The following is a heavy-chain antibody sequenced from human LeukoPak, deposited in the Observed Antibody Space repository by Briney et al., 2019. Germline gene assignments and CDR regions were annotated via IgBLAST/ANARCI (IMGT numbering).Heavy chain of an antibody. V-gene: IGHV1-18*01. Sequence: ASVKVSCKASGYTFTSYGISWVRQAPGQGLEWMGWISACNGNTNYAQKLQGRVAMTTDTSTGTAYMELRSLRSDDTAVYYCARDGPYYYGSGSYSVYWGQGTLVTVSS. J-gene: IGHJ4*02. CDR3: ARDGPYYYGSGSYSVY. CDR1: GYTFTSYG. CDR2: ISACNGNT. D-gene: IGHD3-10*01.